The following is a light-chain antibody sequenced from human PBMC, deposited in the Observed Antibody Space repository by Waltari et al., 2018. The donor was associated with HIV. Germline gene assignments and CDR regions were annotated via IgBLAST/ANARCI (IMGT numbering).Light chain of an antibody. CDR1: ISDVGNSDL. V-gene: IGLV2-23*02. Sequence: QSALTQPASVSGSPGQSITISCTGSISDVGNSDLVSWYQQYPGKAPKLIIYEVKKWPSGISDRFSGSKSGTTASLTISVLQADDEADYYCCSYAGTHTYVFGTGTRVTVL. CDR2: EVK. J-gene: IGLJ1*01. CDR3: CSYAGTHTYV.